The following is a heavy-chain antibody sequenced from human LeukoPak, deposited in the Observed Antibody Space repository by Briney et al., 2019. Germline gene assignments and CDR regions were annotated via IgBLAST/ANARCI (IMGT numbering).Heavy chain of an antibody. CDR1: GGSISSYY. D-gene: IGHD2-8*01. V-gene: IGHV4-59*01. CDR2: IYYSGST. Sequence: SETLSLTCAVYGGSISSYYWSWIRQPPGKGLEWIGYIYYSGSTNYNPSLKSRVTISVDTSKNQFSLKLSSVTAADTAVYYCARVWPGCTNGVCYTNWFDPWGQGTLVTVSS. J-gene: IGHJ5*02. CDR3: ARVWPGCTNGVCYTNWFDP.